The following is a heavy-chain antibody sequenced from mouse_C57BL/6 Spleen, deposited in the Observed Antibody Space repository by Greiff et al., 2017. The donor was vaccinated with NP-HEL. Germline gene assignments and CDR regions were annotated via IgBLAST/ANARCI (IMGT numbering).Heavy chain of an antibody. CDR1: GYAFSSSW. Sequence: VQLQQSGPELVKPGASVKISCKASGYAFSSSWMNWVKQRPGKGLEWIGRIYPGDGDTNYNGKFKGKATLTADKSSSTAYMQLSSLTSEDSAVYFCARWDGYYFDDGGQGTTLTVPS. V-gene: IGHV1-82*01. CDR2: IYPGDGDT. CDR3: ARWDGYYFDD. D-gene: IGHD2-3*01. J-gene: IGHJ2*01.